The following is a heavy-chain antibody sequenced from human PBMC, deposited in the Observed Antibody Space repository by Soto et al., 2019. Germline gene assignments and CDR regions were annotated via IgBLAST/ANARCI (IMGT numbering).Heavy chain of an antibody. V-gene: IGHV4-34*01. D-gene: IGHD5-12*01. CDR3: ARDQRYSGYDRVYYYYGMDV. J-gene: IGHJ6*02. CDR1: GGSFSGYY. Sequence: QVQLQQWGAGLLKPSETLSLTCAVYGGSFSGYYWSWIRQPPGKGLEWIGEINHSGSTNYNPSLKSRVTISVDTSNNQFSLKLSSVTAADTAVYYCARDQRYSGYDRVYYYYGMDVWGQGTTVTVS. CDR2: INHSGST.